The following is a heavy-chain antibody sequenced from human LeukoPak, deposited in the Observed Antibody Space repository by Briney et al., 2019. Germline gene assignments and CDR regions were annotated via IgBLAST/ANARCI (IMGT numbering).Heavy chain of an antibody. V-gene: IGHV1-2*02. J-gene: IGHJ3*02. D-gene: IGHD1-20*01. CDR1: GYTFTGYY. Sequence: ASVKVSCKASGYTFTGYYILWVRQAPGQGLEWMGWVNPNSGGTYYAQKFQGRVTMTRDTSISTAYLQWSSLKASDTAMYYCARLQTRGGITGTASDAFDIWGQGTMVTVSS. CDR3: ARLQTRGGITGTASDAFDI. CDR2: VNPNSGGT.